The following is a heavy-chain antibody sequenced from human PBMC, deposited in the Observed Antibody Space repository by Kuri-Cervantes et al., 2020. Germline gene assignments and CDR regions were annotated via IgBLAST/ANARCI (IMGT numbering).Heavy chain of an antibody. Sequence: GGSLRLSCAASGFTFSSYGMHWVRQAPGKGLEWVSGISWNSGSIGYADSVKGRFTISRDNAKNSLYLQMNSLRAEDTALYYCAKDTGCSSTSCYTSRYYGMDVWGQGTTVTVSS. D-gene: IGHD2-2*02. CDR2: ISWNSGSI. CDR3: AKDTGCSSTSCYTSRYYGMDV. CDR1: GFTFSSYG. J-gene: IGHJ6*02. V-gene: IGHV3-9*01.